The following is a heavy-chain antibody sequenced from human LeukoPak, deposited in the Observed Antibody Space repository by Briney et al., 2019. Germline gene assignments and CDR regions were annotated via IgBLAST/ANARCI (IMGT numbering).Heavy chain of an antibody. D-gene: IGHD3-9*01. J-gene: IGHJ4*02. CDR3: ARDRAYYDILTGHAFDY. Sequence: GASVKVPCKASGGTFSSYAISWVRQAPGQGLEWMGRIIPIFGTANYAQKFQGRVTITTDESTSTAYMELSSLRSEDTAVYYCARDRAYYDILTGHAFDYWGQGTLVTVSA. V-gene: IGHV1-69*05. CDR1: GGTFSSYA. CDR2: IIPIFGTA.